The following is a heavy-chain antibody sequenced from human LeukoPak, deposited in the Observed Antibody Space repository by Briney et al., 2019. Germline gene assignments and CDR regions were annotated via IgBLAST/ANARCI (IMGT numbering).Heavy chain of an antibody. CDR3: TRGQGNYDFWSGYYFGY. Sequence: GGSLRLSCTASGFTFADYAMSWVRQAPGKGLEWVGFIRRKAYGGATEHAASVKGRFTISRDDSKSIAYLQMNSLRIEDTAVYYGTRGQGNYDFWSGYYFGYWGQGALVTVSS. V-gene: IGHV3-49*04. D-gene: IGHD3-3*01. J-gene: IGHJ4*02. CDR1: GFTFADYA. CDR2: IRRKAYGGAT.